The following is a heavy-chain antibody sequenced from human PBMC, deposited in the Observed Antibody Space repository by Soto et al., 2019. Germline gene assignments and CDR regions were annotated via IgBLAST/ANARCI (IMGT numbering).Heavy chain of an antibody. CDR3: ARQFDYESSGYYYAY. CDR1: GGTFSRYT. V-gene: IGHV1-69*01. Sequence: QVQLVQSGAEVKKPGSSVKVSCKASGGTFSRYTISWVRQAPGQGLEWMGGITPMFGTANYAQKFQGRVTIAADQSTSTAYMELSSLRSEDTVVYYCARQFDYESSGYYYAYWGQGTVVTGSS. J-gene: IGHJ4*02. D-gene: IGHD3-22*01. CDR2: ITPMFGTA.